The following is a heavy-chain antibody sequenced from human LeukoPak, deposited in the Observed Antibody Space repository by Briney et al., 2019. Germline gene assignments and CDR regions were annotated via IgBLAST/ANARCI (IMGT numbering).Heavy chain of an antibody. CDR3: ARYQSLEMATGWRYFDS. J-gene: IGHJ4*02. D-gene: IGHD5-24*01. CDR2: INPSGGST. Sequence: ASVKVSCKASGYTFTSYYMHWVRQAPGQGLEWMGIINPSGGSTSYAQKFQGRVTMTRDTSTSTVYMELSSLRSEDTAVYYCARYQSLEMATGWRYFDSWGQGTLVTVSS. CDR1: GYTFTSYY. V-gene: IGHV1-46*01.